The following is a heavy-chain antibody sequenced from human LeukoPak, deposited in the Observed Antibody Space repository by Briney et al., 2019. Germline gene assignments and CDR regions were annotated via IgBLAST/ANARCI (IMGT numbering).Heavy chain of an antibody. D-gene: IGHD5-12*01. Sequence: ASVKVSCKTSGYNFARYGVTWVRQASGRGLEWMGWIAAYNSKTDFAQKVQDRLVLTTDTSTSTAYMELRNLTSDDTAVYYCVRVGSVVATMSNYWGQGTLVLVSS. CDR1: GYNFARYG. J-gene: IGHJ4*02. CDR3: VRVGSVVATMSNY. CDR2: IAAYNSKT. V-gene: IGHV1-18*04.